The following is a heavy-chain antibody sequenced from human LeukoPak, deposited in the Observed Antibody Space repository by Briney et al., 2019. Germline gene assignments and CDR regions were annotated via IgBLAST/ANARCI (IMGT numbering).Heavy chain of an antibody. CDR1: GFTLSSYW. J-gene: IGHJ4*02. CDR3: ARAGSYRFDY. Sequence: GGSLRLSCAGSGFTLSSYWIHWVRQGPGKGLVWVSRINTDGSTTTYGDSVKGRFTISRGNAKNTVFLQMNSLRAEDTAVYYCARAGSYRFDYWGQGTLVTVSS. V-gene: IGHV3-74*01. CDR2: INTDGSTT. D-gene: IGHD1-26*01.